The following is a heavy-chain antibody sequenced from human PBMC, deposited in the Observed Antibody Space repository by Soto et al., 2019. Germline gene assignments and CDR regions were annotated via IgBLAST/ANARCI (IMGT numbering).Heavy chain of an antibody. V-gene: IGHV5-51*01. Sequence: GESLKISCKGSGYSFTSYWIGWVRQMPGQGLEGMGIIYPGDSDHRYSPSFQGQVTISAATSISTAYLQWSSLKASDTAMYSCARLGIAVAGSPGYYYGMDVWGQGTTVTVS. J-gene: IGHJ6*02. D-gene: IGHD6-19*01. CDR3: ARLGIAVAGSPGYYYGMDV. CDR1: GYSFTSYW. CDR2: IYPGDSDH.